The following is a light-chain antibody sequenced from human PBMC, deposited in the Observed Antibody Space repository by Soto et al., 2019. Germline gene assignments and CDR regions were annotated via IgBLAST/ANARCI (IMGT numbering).Light chain of an antibody. CDR1: SSDVGGYNY. CDR3: SSYTSSSTYV. V-gene: IGLV2-14*01. J-gene: IGLJ1*01. Sequence: QSVLTQPASVSGSPGQSITISCTGTSSDVGGYNYVSWYQQHPGKAPKLMIYEVSNRPIGVSNRFSGSKSGNTASLTISGLQAEDEADYYCSSYTSSSTYVFGTGTQVTVL. CDR2: EVS.